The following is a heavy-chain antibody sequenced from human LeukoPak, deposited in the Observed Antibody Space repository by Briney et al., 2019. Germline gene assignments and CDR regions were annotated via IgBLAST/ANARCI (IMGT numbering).Heavy chain of an antibody. CDR3: ASLNYNYGRIFDF. J-gene: IGHJ4*02. D-gene: IGHD5-18*01. Sequence: SETLSLTCTVSGGSISSYYWSWIRQPPGKGLEWIGYIYYSGSTNYNPSLKSRVTISVGTSKNQFSLELSSVTAADTAVYYCASLNYNYGRIFDFWGQGTLLTVSS. CDR1: GGSISSYY. CDR2: IYYSGST. V-gene: IGHV4-59*08.